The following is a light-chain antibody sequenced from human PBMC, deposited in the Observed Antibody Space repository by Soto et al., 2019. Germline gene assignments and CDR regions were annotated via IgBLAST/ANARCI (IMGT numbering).Light chain of an antibody. V-gene: IGKV1-9*01. J-gene: IGKJ5*01. CDR1: QDIKSY. Sequence: PSFLYTSIGDRVTIACRASQDIKSYLAWYHXKXGXXXKXXXYPASTLQSGVPSRFSGSGYGTEFTLTISSLQPEDFATYHCQQVNDYPITFGQGTRLEIK. CDR2: PAS. CDR3: QQVNDYPIT.